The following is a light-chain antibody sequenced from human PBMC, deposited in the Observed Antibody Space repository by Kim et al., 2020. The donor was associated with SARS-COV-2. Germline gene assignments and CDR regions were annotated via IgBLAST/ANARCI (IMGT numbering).Light chain of an antibody. Sequence: SPGETATLSCRASQSVSSSHLAWYQQKPGQTPRLLIYDASSRATGIPDRFSGSGSGTDFTLTISGLEPEDFAVYCCQQYASSPSTFGPGTKVDIK. CDR2: DAS. V-gene: IGKV3-20*01. CDR3: QQYASSPST. J-gene: IGKJ1*01. CDR1: QSVSSSH.